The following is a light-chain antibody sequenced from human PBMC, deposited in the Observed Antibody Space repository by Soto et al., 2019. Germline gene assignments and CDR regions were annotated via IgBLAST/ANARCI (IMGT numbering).Light chain of an antibody. CDR2: GAS. V-gene: IGKV3-15*01. J-gene: IGKJ1*01. Sequence: EIVMTQSPATPSVSPGERATLPCRASQSVSNNLAWYQQKPGQAPRLLIYGASTRATGIPARFSGSGSGTEFTLTISSLQSEDFAVYYCQQSNDWWTFGQGTKVDTK. CDR1: QSVSNN. CDR3: QQSNDWWT.